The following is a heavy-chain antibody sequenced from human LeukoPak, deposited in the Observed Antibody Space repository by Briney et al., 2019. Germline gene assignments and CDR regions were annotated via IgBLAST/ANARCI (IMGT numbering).Heavy chain of an antibody. Sequence: GGSLRLSCATSGFTFSSYAMHWVRQAPGKGLEWVAVISYDGSNKYYADSVEGRFTISRDNSKNTLYLQMNSLRAEDTAVYYCASTPGWLQLDYWGPGTLVTVSS. CDR3: ASTPGWLQLDY. J-gene: IGHJ4*02. CDR2: ISYDGSNK. V-gene: IGHV3-30-3*01. D-gene: IGHD5-24*01. CDR1: GFTFSSYA.